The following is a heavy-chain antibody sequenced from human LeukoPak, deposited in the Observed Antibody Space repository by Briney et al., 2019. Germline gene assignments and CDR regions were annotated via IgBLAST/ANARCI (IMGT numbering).Heavy chain of an antibody. D-gene: IGHD2-15*01. J-gene: IGHJ4*02. CDR2: TSGSGGST. V-gene: IGHV3-23*01. CDR3: AKNSGGTCYSHLDY. Sequence: PGGSLRLSCAASGFTFSSYGMTWVRQAPGKGLEWVSGTSGSGGSTYYEDSVKGRITISRDNSKNTLYLQMNSLRAEDTAVYYCAKNSGGTCYSHLDYWGQGTLVTVSS. CDR1: GFTFSSYG.